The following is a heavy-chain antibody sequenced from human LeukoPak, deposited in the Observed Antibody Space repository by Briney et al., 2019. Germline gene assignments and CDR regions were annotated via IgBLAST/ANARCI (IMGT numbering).Heavy chain of an antibody. D-gene: IGHD3-10*01. CDR3: ARATFRGGAMVRGVIISAFDI. CDR2: INPNSGGT. CDR1: GYTFSGHD. J-gene: IGHJ3*02. Sequence: ASVTVSCKASGYTFSGHDMHWVRQAPGQGLEWMGWINPNSGGTNYAQKFQGRVTITRDTSASTAYMELSSLRSEDTAVYYCARATFRGGAMVRGVIISAFDIWGQGTMVTVSS. V-gene: IGHV1-2*02.